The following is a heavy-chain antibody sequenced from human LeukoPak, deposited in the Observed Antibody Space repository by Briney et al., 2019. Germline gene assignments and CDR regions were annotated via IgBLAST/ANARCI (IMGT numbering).Heavy chain of an antibody. D-gene: IGHD3-10*02. J-gene: IGHJ4*02. CDR3: AKLFVDC. CDR2: ISGTGDTT. CDR1: GFTFSTYA. V-gene: IGHV3-23*01. Sequence: TGGSLRLSCAASGFTFSTYAMNWVRQAPGKGLEWVSSISGTGDTTDYADSVKGRFTISRDNSKNTLYLQMNSLRAEDTAVYYCAKLFVDCWGQGTLVTVSS.